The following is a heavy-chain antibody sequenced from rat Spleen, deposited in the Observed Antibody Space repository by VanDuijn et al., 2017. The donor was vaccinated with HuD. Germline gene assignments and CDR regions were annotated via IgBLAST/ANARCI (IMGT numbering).Heavy chain of an antibody. CDR2: ISYDGSST. D-gene: IGHD1-6*01. J-gene: IGHJ3*01. V-gene: IGHV5-29*01. CDR1: GYTFSNPG. CDR3: TTYSDYGTSPFAY. Sequence: EVQLVQSRGGLVQPGSPLKLYCAASGYTFSNPGIAWVRQTQTKGLEWVATISYDGSSTYYRDSVKGLFTITRDNAKSTLYLQMGSLRSEDTATYYCTTYSDYGTSPFAYWGRGALVTVSS.